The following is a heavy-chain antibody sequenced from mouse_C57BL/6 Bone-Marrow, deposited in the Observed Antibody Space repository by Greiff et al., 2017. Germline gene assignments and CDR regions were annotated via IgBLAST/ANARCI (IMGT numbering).Heavy chain of an antibody. CDR2: ISYDGSN. V-gene: IGHV3-6*01. D-gene: IGHD2-3*01. CDR1: GYSITSGYY. CDR3: ARDLGYFLFDY. J-gene: IGHJ2*01. Sequence: EVQRVESGPGLVKPSQSLSLTCSVTGYSITSGYYWNWIRQFPGNKLEWMGYISYDGSNNYNPSLKNRISITRDTSKNQFFLKLNSVTTEDTATYYCARDLGYFLFDYWGQGTTLTVSS.